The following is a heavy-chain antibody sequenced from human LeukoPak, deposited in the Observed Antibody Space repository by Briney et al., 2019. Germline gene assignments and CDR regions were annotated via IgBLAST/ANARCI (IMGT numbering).Heavy chain of an antibody. CDR2: ISAYNGNT. CDR3: AREVRVSWDDAFDI. CDR1: GYTFTSYG. V-gene: IGHV1-18*01. J-gene: IGHJ3*02. D-gene: IGHD6-13*01. Sequence: GASVKVSCKASGYTFTSYGISWVRQAPGQGLEWMGWISAYNGNTNYAQKLQGRVTMTTDTSTSTAYMELRSLRSDDTAVYYCAREVRVSWDDAFDIWGQGTMVTVSS.